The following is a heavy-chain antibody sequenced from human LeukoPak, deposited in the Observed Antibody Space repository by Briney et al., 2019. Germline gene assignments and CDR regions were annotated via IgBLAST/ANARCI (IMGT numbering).Heavy chain of an antibody. CDR3: ARGPLLTHRRYFDF. Sequence: PSETLSLTCAVYGGSFSGYYWTWIRQSPDKGLESIGEINHSGSTSYNPSLKSQVTISVDTSKNQFSLKLTSVTAADTAVYYCARGPLLTHRRYFDFWGQGTLVTVSS. D-gene: IGHD3-9*01. CDR2: INHSGST. CDR1: GGSFSGYY. V-gene: IGHV4-34*01. J-gene: IGHJ4*02.